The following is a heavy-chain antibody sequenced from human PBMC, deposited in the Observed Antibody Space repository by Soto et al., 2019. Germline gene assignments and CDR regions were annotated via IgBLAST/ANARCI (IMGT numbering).Heavy chain of an antibody. Sequence: EVQLVESGGGFVQPGGSLRLSCAASGFTFSSYEMNWVRQAPGKGLEWGSYISSSGTTIYYADSVKGRFTVSRDNAKNSMYLQMNSLRAADTAVYYCARGGDLVVVVAATPSWFAPWGQGTLVTVSS. CDR1: GFTFSSYE. CDR2: ISSSGTTI. V-gene: IGHV3-48*03. J-gene: IGHJ5*02. CDR3: ARGGDLVVVVAATPSWFAP. D-gene: IGHD2-15*01.